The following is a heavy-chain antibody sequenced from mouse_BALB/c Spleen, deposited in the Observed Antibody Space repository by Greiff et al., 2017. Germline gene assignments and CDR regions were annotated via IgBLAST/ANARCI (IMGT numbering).Heavy chain of an antibody. Sequence: DLVKPGASVKLSCKASGYTFTSYWINWIKQRPGQGLEWIGRIAPGSGSTNYNEKFKSKATLTVDTSSSTAYMQLSSLASEDSALYYCARFGYPYAMDYWGQGTSVTVSS. CDR2: IAPGSGST. V-gene: IGHV1S41*01. CDR1: GYTFTSYW. CDR3: ARFGYPYAMDY. J-gene: IGHJ4*01. D-gene: IGHD2-14*01.